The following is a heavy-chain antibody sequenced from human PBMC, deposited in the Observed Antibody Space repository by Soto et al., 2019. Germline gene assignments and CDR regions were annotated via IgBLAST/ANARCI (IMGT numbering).Heavy chain of an antibody. CDR1: GFTFSSYA. CDR3: AKGGLLYATSFIDS. Sequence: GGSLRLSCAASGFTFSSYAMSWVRQAPGKGLEWVSAISGSGGSTYYADSVKGRFTVSRDISRNTLYLQMNSLRADDTATYYCAKGGLLYATSFIDSWGQGTLVTVSS. V-gene: IGHV3-23*01. CDR2: ISGSGGST. D-gene: IGHD2-8*01. J-gene: IGHJ4*02.